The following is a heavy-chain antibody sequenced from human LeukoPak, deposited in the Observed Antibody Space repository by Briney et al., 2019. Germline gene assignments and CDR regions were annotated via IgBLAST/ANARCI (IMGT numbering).Heavy chain of an antibody. CDR2: ISYDGSNK. J-gene: IGHJ4*02. V-gene: IGHV3-30-3*01. Sequence: GGSLRLSCAASGFTFSSYAMHWVRQAPGKGLEWVAVISYDGSNKYYADSVKGRFTISRDNSKNTLYLQMNSLRAEDTAVYYCARDFRIAAAGTGLAYWGQGTLVTVSS. CDR3: ARDFRIAAAGTGLAY. D-gene: IGHD6-13*01. CDR1: GFTFSSYA.